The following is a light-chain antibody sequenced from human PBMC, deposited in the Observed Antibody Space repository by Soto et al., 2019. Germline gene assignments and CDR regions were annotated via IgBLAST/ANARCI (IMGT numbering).Light chain of an antibody. V-gene: IGKV3-15*01. J-gene: IGKJ1*01. CDR2: GAS. Sequence: DIVMTQSPATLSMSPGERATLSCRASQTINNNLAWNQQKPGQAPRLLLYGASTRATGIPDRFSGSGSGTAFTLTISSLQSEDFAVYYCQQDDKWPWTFGQGTKVEIK. CDR3: QQDDKWPWT. CDR1: QTINNN.